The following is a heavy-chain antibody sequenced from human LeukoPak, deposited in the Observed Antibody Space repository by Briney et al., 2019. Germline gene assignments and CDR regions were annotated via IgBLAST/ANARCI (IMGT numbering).Heavy chain of an antibody. V-gene: IGHV3-23*01. CDR1: GITFSTYA. CDR2: ISVSGGST. Sequence: GGSLRLSCAASGITFSTYAMSWARQAPGKGLEWVSTISVSGGSTYYADSVKGRFTISRDNSKNTLYLQMNSLRAEDTAVYYCAKGYRYFGYWGQGTLVTVSS. D-gene: IGHD1-14*01. J-gene: IGHJ4*02. CDR3: AKGYRYFGY.